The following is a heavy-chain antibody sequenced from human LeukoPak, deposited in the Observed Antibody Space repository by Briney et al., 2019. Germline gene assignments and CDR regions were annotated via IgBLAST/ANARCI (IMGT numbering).Heavy chain of an antibody. J-gene: IGHJ3*02. D-gene: IGHD3-16*01. Sequence: SETLSLTCTVSGGSISSSSYYWGWIRQPPGKGLEWIGSIYYSGSTYYNPSLKSRVTISVDTSKNQFSLKLSSVTAADTAVYYCASYVIMITFGGVPPDAFDIWGQGTMVTVSS. CDR2: IYYSGST. CDR1: GGSISSSSYY. CDR3: ASYVIMITFGGVPPDAFDI. V-gene: IGHV4-39*07.